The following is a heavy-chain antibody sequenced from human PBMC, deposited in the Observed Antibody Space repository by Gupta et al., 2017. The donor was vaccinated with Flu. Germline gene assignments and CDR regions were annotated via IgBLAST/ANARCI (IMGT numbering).Heavy chain of an antibody. CDR3: ARDSGWKYFDY. D-gene: IGHD1-1*01. CDR2: MSNDGRSK. CDR1: GFSYSSYG. V-gene: IGHV3-30*03. J-gene: IGHJ4*02. Sequence: QVQRVESGGGVVQPGRSLRHARTVSGFSYSSYGMHWVRQAPGKGLEWLAVMSNDGRSKYYADAVRGRFTISRDNSKNTLFLQMSSLRAEDTAVYYCARDSGWKYFDYWGQGTLVTVSS.